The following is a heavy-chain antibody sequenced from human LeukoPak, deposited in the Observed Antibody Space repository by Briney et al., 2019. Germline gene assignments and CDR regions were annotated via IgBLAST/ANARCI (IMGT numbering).Heavy chain of an antibody. V-gene: IGHV3-21*01. CDR3: ARAHEPNSYYYGMDV. J-gene: IGHJ6*02. Sequence: GGSLRLSCAASGFTFSSYSMNWVRQAPGKGLEWVSSVSPSSSYIYYADSVKGRFTISRDNAKNSLYLQMNSLRGDDTAVYYCARAHEPNSYYYGMDVSVQATTLTVAS. CDR1: GFTFSSYS. CDR2: VSPSSSYI.